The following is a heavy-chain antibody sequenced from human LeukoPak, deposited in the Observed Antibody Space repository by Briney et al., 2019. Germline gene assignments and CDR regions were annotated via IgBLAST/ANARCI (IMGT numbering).Heavy chain of an antibody. Sequence: GGSLRLSCAASGFTFSDYYMSWIRQAPGKGLEWISYISSSGSTIFQADSMKGRFTISRDNAKNPLYLQMNNLRVEDTAVYYCARVSSQQLKWGQGTLVTASS. CDR3: ARVSSQQLK. D-gene: IGHD6-13*01. CDR1: GFTFSDYY. V-gene: IGHV3-11*01. J-gene: IGHJ4*02. CDR2: ISSSGSTI.